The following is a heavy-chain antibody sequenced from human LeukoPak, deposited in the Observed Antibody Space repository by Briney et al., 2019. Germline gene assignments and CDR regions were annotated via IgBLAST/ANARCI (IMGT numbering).Heavy chain of an antibody. D-gene: IGHD4-17*01. CDR1: GDSIGAYY. Sequence: SETLSLTCTVSGDSIGAYYWSWIRQPAGKGLEGIGRIYKSMYRGVSTDYTPSLKSRVTMSVDTSKNQLSLKLSSLTAADTAVYYCVRDPTTVTTFFDLWGQGTLVTVSS. J-gene: IGHJ5*01. CDR2: IYKSMYRGVST. CDR3: VRDPTTVTTFFDL. V-gene: IGHV4-4*07.